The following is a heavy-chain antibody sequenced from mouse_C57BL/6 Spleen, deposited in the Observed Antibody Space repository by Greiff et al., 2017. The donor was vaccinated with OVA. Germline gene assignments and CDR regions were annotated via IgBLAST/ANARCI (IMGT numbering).Heavy chain of an antibody. CDR1: GYTFTSYW. CDR3: ARPYYYGSSHWYFDV. V-gene: IGHV1-59*01. J-gene: IGHJ1*03. D-gene: IGHD1-1*01. CDR2: IDPSDSYT. Sequence: VQLQQPGAELVRPGTSVKLSCKASGYTFTSYWMHWVKQRPGQGLEWIGVIDPSDSYTNYNQKFKGKATLTVDTSSSTAYMQLSSLTSEDSAVYYCARPYYYGSSHWYFDVWGTGTTVTVSS.